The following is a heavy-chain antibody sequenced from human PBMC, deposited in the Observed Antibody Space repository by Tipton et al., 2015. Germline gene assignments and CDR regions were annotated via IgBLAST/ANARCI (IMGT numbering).Heavy chain of an antibody. J-gene: IGHJ4*02. Sequence: TLSLTCNVSGDSISNSHNFWSWIRQSPGKGLEWIGSVVYRGGTYYSPLLKSRVTISIDAAQNHISLKMTSVTAADTAMYYCARHHFRNIVSTIGIDYWGQGTLVTVSS. CDR1: GDSISNSHNF. CDR2: VVYRGGT. V-gene: IGHV4-39*07. CDR3: ARHHFRNIVSTIGIDY. D-gene: IGHD5/OR15-5a*01.